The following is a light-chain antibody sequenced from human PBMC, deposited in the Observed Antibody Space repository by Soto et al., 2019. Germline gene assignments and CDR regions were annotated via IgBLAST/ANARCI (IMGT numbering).Light chain of an antibody. CDR1: SSDVGGYNS. CDR3: CSYAVRFSV. CDR2: DVS. J-gene: IGLJ1*01. V-gene: IGLV2-11*01. Sequence: QSALTQPRSVSGSPGQSVTISCTGTSSDVGGYNSVSWYQQHPGKAPKLMIYDVSKRPPGVPDRFSGSKSGNTASLPISGLQAEDEADYYCCSYAVRFSVLGTENKRTAL.